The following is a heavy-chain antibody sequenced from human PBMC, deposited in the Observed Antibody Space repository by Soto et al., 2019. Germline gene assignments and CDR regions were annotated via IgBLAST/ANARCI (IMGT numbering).Heavy chain of an antibody. CDR1: GYTFTNYW. CDR2: IYPGDSDT. J-gene: IGHJ5*02. D-gene: IGHD1-7*01. Sequence: GESLKISCKGSGYTFTNYWIGWVRQMPGKGLEWMGIIYPGDSDTKYNPSFQGQVTISADKSITTTYLRWTSLKASDTAIYYCARGNVANYFEPWGQGTLVTVSS. CDR3: ARGNVANYFEP. V-gene: IGHV5-51*01.